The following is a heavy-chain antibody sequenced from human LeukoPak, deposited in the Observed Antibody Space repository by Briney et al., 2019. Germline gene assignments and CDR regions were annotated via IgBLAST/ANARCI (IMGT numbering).Heavy chain of an antibody. D-gene: IGHD3-10*01. Sequence: GGSLRLSCADSGFTFSSHWMHWVRQAPGKGLVWVSRIKYDASSTSYADSVKGRFTISRDNAKTSLYLQMNSLRAEDTAVYYCARDSSYYGSGSYLGYWGQGTLVTVSS. V-gene: IGHV3-74*01. J-gene: IGHJ4*02. CDR2: IKYDASST. CDR1: GFTFSSHW. CDR3: ARDSSYYGSGSYLGY.